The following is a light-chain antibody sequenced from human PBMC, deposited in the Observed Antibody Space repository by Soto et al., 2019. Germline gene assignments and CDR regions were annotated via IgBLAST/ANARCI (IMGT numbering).Light chain of an antibody. V-gene: IGKV3-15*01. CDR2: DAS. Sequence: VMTQSPDTLSVSPGERAALSCRASQSVSSNLAWYQQKPGQAPRLLIYDASTRATAVPARFTASGSGTEFTPTISSLQSEDFAVYYCQQYNNWPRTFGQGTKVDIK. CDR3: QQYNNWPRT. J-gene: IGKJ1*01. CDR1: QSVSSN.